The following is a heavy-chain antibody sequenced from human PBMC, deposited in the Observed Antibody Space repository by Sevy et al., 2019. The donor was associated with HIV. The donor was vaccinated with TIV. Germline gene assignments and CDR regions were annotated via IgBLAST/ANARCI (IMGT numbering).Heavy chain of an antibody. J-gene: IGHJ4*01. CDR1: GFTFNNYW. D-gene: IGHD7-27*01. CDR3: ARSWDYWGQMDY. Sequence: LSLTCAASGFTFNNYWMTWVRQAPGKGLEWVANIKEDGSDKYYMESVKGRFNISRDNTKNSLYLQLNSLRAEDTAVYYCARSWDYWGQMDYWGHGTLVTVSS. CDR2: IKEDGSDK. V-gene: IGHV3-7*03.